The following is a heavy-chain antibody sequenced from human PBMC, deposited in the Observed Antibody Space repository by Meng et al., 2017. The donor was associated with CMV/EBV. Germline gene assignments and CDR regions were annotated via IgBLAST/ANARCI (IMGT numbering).Heavy chain of an antibody. CDR1: GGSISSSNW. D-gene: IGHD3-3*02. CDR2: IYHSGST. CDR3: ARVSIFGVATTRSYFDY. Sequence: GVLRLSCAVSGGSISSSNWWSWVRQPPGKGLEWIGEIYHSGSTNYNPSLKSRVTISVDKSKNQFSLKLSSVTAADTAVYYCARVSIFGVATTRSYFDYWGQGTLVTVSS. V-gene: IGHV4-4*02. J-gene: IGHJ4*02.